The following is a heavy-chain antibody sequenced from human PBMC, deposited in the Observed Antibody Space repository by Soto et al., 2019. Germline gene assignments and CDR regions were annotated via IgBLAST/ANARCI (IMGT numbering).Heavy chain of an antibody. J-gene: IGHJ4*02. CDR3: ARRGIEGGFDY. CDR2: IYYSGST. CDR1: GGSISSYY. D-gene: IGHD2-21*01. V-gene: IGHV4-59*01. Sequence: SETLSLTCTVSGGSISSYYWSWIRQPPGKGLEWIGYIYYSGSTNYNPSLKSRVTISVDTSKNQFSLKLSSVTAADTAVYYCARRGIEGGFDYWGQGTLVTVSS.